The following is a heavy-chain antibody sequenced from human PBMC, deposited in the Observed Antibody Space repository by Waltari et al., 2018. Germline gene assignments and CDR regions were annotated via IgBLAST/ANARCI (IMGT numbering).Heavy chain of an antibody. D-gene: IGHD3-9*01. V-gene: IGHV4-59*01. CDR3: ARAPDILTGYPYYMDV. CDR2: IYYSGST. Sequence: QVQLQESGPGLVKPSETLSLTCPVSGGSISSYYWSWIRQPPGKGLEWIGYIYYSGSTNYNPSLKSRVTISVDTSKNQFSLKLSSVTAADTAVYYCARAPDILTGYPYYMDVWGKGTTVTVSS. CDR1: GGSISSYY. J-gene: IGHJ6*03.